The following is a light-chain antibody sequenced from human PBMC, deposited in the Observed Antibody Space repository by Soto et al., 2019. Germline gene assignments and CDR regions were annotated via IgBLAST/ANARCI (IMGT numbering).Light chain of an antibody. CDR2: KAS. CDR1: QSVSNW. J-gene: IGKJ2*02. V-gene: IGKV1-5*03. Sequence: DIQMTQSPSTLSAFVGDRVTITCRSSQSVSNWLAWYQQKPGKAPRLLISKASTLQSGGPSRFSGSGSGTEFTLSISSLQPEDFATYYCQQYRSASTFGQGTKLEIK. CDR3: QQYRSAST.